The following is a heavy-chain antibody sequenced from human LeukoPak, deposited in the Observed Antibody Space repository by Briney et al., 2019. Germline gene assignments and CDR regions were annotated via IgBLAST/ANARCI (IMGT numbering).Heavy chain of an antibody. J-gene: IGHJ3*02. D-gene: IGHD2-21*02. CDR3: AKEETAYCGGDCYRSAFDI. V-gene: IGHV3-23*01. CDR2: ISGSGGST. Sequence: GGSLRLSCAASGFTFSSYAMRWVRQAPGKGLEWVSAISGSGGSTYYADSGKGRFTISRDNSKNTLYLQMNSLRAEDTAVYYCAKEETAYCGGDCYRSAFDIWGQGTMVTVSS. CDR1: GFTFSSYA.